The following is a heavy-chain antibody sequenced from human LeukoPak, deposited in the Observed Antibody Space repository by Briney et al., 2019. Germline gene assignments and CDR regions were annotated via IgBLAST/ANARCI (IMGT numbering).Heavy chain of an antibody. CDR1: GFTSSSYW. D-gene: IGHD2-15*01. CDR3: ARAPYCIGGSCRFDY. V-gene: IGHV3-7*03. Sequence: GGSLRLSCAVSGFTSSSYWMSWVRQAPGKGLEWVANIKQDGSEKYYVDSVKGRFTISRDNAKNSLYLQMNSLRPEDTAVYYCARAPYCIGGSCRFDYWGQGTMVTVSS. J-gene: IGHJ4*02. CDR2: IKQDGSEK.